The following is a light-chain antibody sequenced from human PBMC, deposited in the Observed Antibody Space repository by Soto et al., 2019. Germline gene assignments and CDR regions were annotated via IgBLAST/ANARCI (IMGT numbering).Light chain of an antibody. CDR1: SNDVGGYNY. CDR3: SSFISSDSLVV. V-gene: IGLV2-14*01. CDR2: EVS. J-gene: IGLJ2*01. Sequence: QSALTQPASVSGSPAQSITISCTGTSNDVGGYNYVSWYQQFPGKAPKLIIYEVSKRPSGVSNRFSGSKSGNTASLTISGLQAEDEADYHCSSFISSDSLVVFGGGTKVTVL.